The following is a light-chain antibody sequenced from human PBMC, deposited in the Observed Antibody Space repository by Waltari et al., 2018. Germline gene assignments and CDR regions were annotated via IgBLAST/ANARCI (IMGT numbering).Light chain of an antibody. CDR2: EVN. CDR3: SSYAGSNTVV. J-gene: IGLJ2*01. CDR1: ISDVGGYDY. V-gene: IGLV2-8*01. Sequence: QSALTQPPSASGSPGQSVTISCTGTISDVGGYDYVSWYQQHHGKAPKVMIYEVNKRPSGVPDLFSGSKSGSTASLTVSGLQADDEAAYYCSSYAGSNTVVFGGGTKLTVL.